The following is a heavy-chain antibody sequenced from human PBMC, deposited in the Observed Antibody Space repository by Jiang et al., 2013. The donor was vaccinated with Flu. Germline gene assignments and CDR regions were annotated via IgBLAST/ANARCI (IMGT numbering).Heavy chain of an antibody. CDR1: GYTFTGYY. J-gene: IGHJ3*02. V-gene: IGHV1-2*04. Sequence: GAEVKKPGASVKVSCKASGYTFTGYYMHWVRQAPGQGLEWMGWINPNSGGTNYAQKFQGWVTMTRDTSISTAYMELSRLRSDDTAVYYCAREEDGYPYAFDIWGQGTMVTVSS. CDR3: AREEDGYPYAFDI. D-gene: IGHD5-18*01. CDR2: INPNSGGT.